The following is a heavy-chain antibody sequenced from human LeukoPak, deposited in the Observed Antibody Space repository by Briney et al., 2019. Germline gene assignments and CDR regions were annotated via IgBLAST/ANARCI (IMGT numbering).Heavy chain of an antibody. CDR2: ISYDGSNK. J-gene: IGHJ6*02. V-gene: IGHV3-30*04. D-gene: IGHD6-13*01. CDR3: ARELDSSSWYGALYYYYYGMDV. CDR1: GFTFSSYA. Sequence: GGSLRLSCAASGFTFSSYAMHWVRQAPGKGLEWVAVISYDGSNKYYTDSVKGRFTISRDNSKNMLYLQMNSLRAEDTAVYYCARELDSSSWYGALYYYYYGMDVWGQGTTVTVSS.